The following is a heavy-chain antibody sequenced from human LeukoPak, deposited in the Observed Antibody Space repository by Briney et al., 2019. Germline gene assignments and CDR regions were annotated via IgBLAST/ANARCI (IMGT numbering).Heavy chain of an antibody. D-gene: IGHD3-10*01. J-gene: IGHJ4*02. V-gene: IGHV1-58*02. CDR1: GFTFTSST. CDR3: AGTPWFGELTLDY. Sequence: ASVKVSCKVSGFTFTSSTIQWGRHPRGPRLELIGWFVVGSGNTNYAQKCQERDIITRDMSTTTVYMELSSLRSDDAAVYYCAGTPWFGELTLDYWGQGTLVTVSS. CDR2: FVVGSGNT.